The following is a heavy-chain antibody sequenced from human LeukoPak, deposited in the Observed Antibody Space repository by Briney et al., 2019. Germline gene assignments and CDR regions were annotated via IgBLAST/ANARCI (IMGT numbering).Heavy chain of an antibody. J-gene: IGHJ4*02. Sequence: QAGGSLRLSCAASEFIFSNYWMHWVRQAPGKGLVWVSRINSDGSFTSYADSVKGRFTISRDNAKNTLYLQMNSLRAEDTAVYYCARVTQPRIYDILTGYPPDYWGQGTLVTVSS. CDR3: ARVTQPRIYDILTGYPPDY. CDR1: EFIFSNYW. CDR2: INSDGSFT. D-gene: IGHD3-9*01. V-gene: IGHV3-74*01.